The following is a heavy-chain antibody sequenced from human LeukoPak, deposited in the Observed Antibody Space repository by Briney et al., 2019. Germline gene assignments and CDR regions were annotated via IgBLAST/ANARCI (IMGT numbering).Heavy chain of an antibody. CDR2: ISSSSSYI. CDR3: ASLTDIEAGAVRY. Sequence: GGSLRLSCAASGFTLSSYSMNWVRQAPGKGLEWVSSISSSSSYIYYADSVKGRFTISRDNAKNSLYLQMNSLRAADTAVYYCASLTDIEAGAVRYWGQGTLVTVSS. D-gene: IGHD1-26*01. V-gene: IGHV3-21*01. CDR1: GFTLSSYS. J-gene: IGHJ4*02.